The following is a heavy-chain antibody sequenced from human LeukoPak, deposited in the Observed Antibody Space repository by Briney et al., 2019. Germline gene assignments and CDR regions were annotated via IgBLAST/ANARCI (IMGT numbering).Heavy chain of an antibody. CDR2: IIPIFGTA. CDR3: AGITIFGVVMKKYYFDY. CDR1: GGTFSSYA. V-gene: IGHV1-69*13. D-gene: IGHD3-3*01. Sequence: ASVKVSCKAPGGTFSSYAISWVRQAPGQGLEWMGGIIPIFGTATYAQKFQGRVTINADEPTSTAYMELSSLRSEDTAVYYCAGITIFGVVMKKYYFDYWGQGTLVTVSS. J-gene: IGHJ4*02.